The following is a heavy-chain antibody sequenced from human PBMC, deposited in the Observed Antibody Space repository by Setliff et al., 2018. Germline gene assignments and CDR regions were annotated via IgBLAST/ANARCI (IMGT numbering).Heavy chain of an antibody. CDR2: IYHGGRT. V-gene: IGHV4-38-2*01. Sequence: SETLSLTCAVSGHSISSGYYWGWIRQPPGRALGWIGNIYHGGRTYYNPSLKSRVTISVDTSKNQFSLKLSSVTAADTAVYYCARDNPTAFDVWGQGAMVTVSS. CDR3: ARDNPTAFDV. D-gene: IGHD2-15*01. CDR1: GHSISSGYY. J-gene: IGHJ3*01.